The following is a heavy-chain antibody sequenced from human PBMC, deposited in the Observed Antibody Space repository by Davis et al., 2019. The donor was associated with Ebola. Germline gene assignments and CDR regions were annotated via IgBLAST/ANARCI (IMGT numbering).Heavy chain of an antibody. J-gene: IGHJ4*02. CDR3: AKARSSWTPFDY. D-gene: IGHD6-13*01. CDR1: GYTFTSYG. V-gene: IGHV1-18*01. CDR2: ISAYNGNT. Sequence: ASVKVSCKASGYTFTSYGISWVRQAPGQGLEWMGWISAYNGNTNYAQKLQGRVTMTTDTSTSTAYMELRSLRSDDTAVYYCAKARSSWTPFDYWGQGTLVTVSS.